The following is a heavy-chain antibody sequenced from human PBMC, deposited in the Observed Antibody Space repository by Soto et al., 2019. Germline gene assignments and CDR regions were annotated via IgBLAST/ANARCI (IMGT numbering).Heavy chain of an antibody. J-gene: IGHJ4*02. V-gene: IGHV4-59*01. CDR1: SGSFSGYY. CDR2: IYSSGTT. D-gene: IGHD3-10*01. CDR3: ACEKEYYFDY. Sequence: SETLSLTCTVSSGSFSGYYWSWIRQPPGKGLEWIGYIYSSGTTNYNPSLKSRVTISVDTSKNQFSLKLSSVTAADTAVYYCACEKEYYFDYWGQGTLVTVSS.